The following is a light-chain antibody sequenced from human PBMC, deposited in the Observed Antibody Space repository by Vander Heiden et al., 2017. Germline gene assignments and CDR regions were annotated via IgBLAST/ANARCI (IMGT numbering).Light chain of an antibody. CDR2: STS. CDR1: SGSVSTTYY. CDR3: VLYVGSGTWV. Sequence: QTVVTQEPSFPVSPGGTVTLTCGLSSGSVSTTYYPSRYQQTPGQAPRTLIYSTSTRSSGVPDRFSGSILGNKAALTITGAQADDESDYYCVLYVGSGTWVFGGGTKLTVL. V-gene: IGLV8-61*01. J-gene: IGLJ3*02.